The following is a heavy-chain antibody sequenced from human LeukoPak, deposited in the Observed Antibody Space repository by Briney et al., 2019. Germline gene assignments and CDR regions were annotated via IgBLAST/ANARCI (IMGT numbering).Heavy chain of an antibody. Sequence: ASVKVSCKISGHTLTELSVHWVRQAPGKGLEWMGGFDTQEGETIFAQNFQGRVTMTEDTSSDTAYMELSSLTSEDTAVYYCATPPVWFGEFMSGNSILGYFQDWGQGTLVTVSS. V-gene: IGHV1-24*01. CDR2: FDTQEGET. CDR1: GHTLTELS. D-gene: IGHD3-10*01. CDR3: ATPPVWFGEFMSGNSILGYFQD. J-gene: IGHJ1*01.